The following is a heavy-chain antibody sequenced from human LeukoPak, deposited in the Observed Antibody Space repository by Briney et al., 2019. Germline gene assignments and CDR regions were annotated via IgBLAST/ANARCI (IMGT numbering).Heavy chain of an antibody. J-gene: IGHJ5*02. V-gene: IGHV3-23*01. Sequence: GGSLRLSCAASGFTFSGYAMSWVRQAPGKGLEWVSTISGSGGSTYCADSVKGRFTISRDNSKNTLYLQMNSLRAEDTAVYYCAKGGYYDSSGYLNCFDPWGQGTLVTVSS. CDR1: GFTFSGYA. CDR3: AKGGYYDSSGYLNCFDP. CDR2: ISGSGGST. D-gene: IGHD3-22*01.